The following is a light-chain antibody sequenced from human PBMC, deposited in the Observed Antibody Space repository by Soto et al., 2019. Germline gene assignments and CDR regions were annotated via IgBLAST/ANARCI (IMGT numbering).Light chain of an antibody. Sequence: QSALSQPASVSGSPGQTITISCTGTSTDVGGYNAVSWYQHHPGKAPKLIIYEVTHRPSGVSDRFSASKSGNTASLTISGLQAEEEPDHYCNSFTVSHLYVFGTGTKVTV. CDR1: STDVGGYNA. CDR2: EVT. V-gene: IGLV2-14*01. CDR3: NSFTVSHLYV. J-gene: IGLJ1*01.